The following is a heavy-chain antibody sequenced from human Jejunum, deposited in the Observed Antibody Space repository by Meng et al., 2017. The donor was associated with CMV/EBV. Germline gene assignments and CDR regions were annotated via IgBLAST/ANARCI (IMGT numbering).Heavy chain of an antibody. CDR3: VTNLYCSTDGCRNY. Sequence: GFAFSGDWMNWVRQAPGKGLMLVSRINADGTTSGYADSVKGRFTISRDNANNMLYLQLDSLRTEDTAAYYCVTNLYCSTDGCRNYWGQGTLVTVSS. D-gene: IGHD2-2*01. V-gene: IGHV3-74*01. J-gene: IGHJ4*02. CDR1: GFAFSGDW. CDR2: INADGTTS.